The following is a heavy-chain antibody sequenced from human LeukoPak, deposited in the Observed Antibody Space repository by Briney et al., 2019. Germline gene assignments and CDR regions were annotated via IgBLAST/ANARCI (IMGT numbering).Heavy chain of an antibody. CDR3: ARALRDSSWYYEY. Sequence: GGSLRLSCAASGFTFSDYYMSWFRQAPGKGLEWVSYIGSGGSPIYYADSVKGRFTISRDNAKNSLFLQMNSLRAEDTAIYYCARALRDSSWYYEYWGQGTLVTVSS. D-gene: IGHD6-13*01. V-gene: IGHV3-11*01. CDR1: GFTFSDYY. CDR2: IGSGGSPI. J-gene: IGHJ4*02.